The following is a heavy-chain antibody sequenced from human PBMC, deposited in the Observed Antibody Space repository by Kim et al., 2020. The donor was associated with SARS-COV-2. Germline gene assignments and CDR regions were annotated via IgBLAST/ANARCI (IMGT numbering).Heavy chain of an antibody. D-gene: IGHD6-19*01. CDR3: ARAGVDSGWYFHAFDI. Sequence: GGSLRLSCAASEFIFSSYAMHWVRQAPGKGLEWVAVISYDGSNKDYADSVKGRFTISRDNSKNTLYLQMNGLRAEDTALYYCARAGVDSGWYFHAFDIWGQGTMVTVSS. V-gene: IGHV3-30*04. J-gene: IGHJ3*02. CDR1: EFIFSSYA. CDR2: ISYDGSNK.